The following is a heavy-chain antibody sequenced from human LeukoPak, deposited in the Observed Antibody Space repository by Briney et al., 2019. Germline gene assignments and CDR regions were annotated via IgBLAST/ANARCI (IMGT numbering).Heavy chain of an antibody. Sequence: QPGGSLRLSCAASGFTFSGYTMAWVRQAPGKGLEWVSAISGSGGSTYYADSVKGRFTISRDNSKNTLYLQMNSLRAEDTAVYYCAKRRRAYYDILTGYSDYFDYWGQGTLVTVSS. CDR2: ISGSGGST. V-gene: IGHV3-23*01. CDR3: AKRRRAYYDILTGYSDYFDY. J-gene: IGHJ4*02. CDR1: GFTFSGYT. D-gene: IGHD3-9*01.